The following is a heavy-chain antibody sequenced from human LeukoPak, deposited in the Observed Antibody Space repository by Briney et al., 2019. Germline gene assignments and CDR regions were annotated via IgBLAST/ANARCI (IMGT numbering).Heavy chain of an antibody. V-gene: IGHV4-34*01. CDR1: GGSFSGYY. CDR3: ARASSSDDQIVVVPAAIAYYYYGMDV. J-gene: IGHJ6*02. D-gene: IGHD2-2*01. CDR2: INHSGST. Sequence: PSETLSLTCAVYGGSFSGYYWSWIRQPPGKGLEWIGEINHSGSTNYNPSLKSRVTISVDTSKNQFSLKLSSVTAADTAVYYCARASSSDDQIVVVPAAIAYYYYGMDVWGQGTTVTVSS.